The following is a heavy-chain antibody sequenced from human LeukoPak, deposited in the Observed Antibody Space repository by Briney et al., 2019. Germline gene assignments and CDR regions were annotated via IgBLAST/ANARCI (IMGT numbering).Heavy chain of an antibody. CDR2: IYYSGST. CDR3: ARVKSRAFDI. Sequence: SETLSLTCTVSGGSISSYYWGWIRQPPGKGLEWIGSIYYSGSTYYNPSLKSRVTISVDTSKNQFSLKLSSVTAADTAVYYCARVKSRAFDIWGQGTMVTVSS. CDR1: GGSISSYY. D-gene: IGHD2-2*01. J-gene: IGHJ3*02. V-gene: IGHV4-39*01.